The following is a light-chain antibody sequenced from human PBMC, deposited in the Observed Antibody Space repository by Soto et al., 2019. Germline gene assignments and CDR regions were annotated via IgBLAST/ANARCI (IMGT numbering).Light chain of an antibody. CDR3: QQYDNLPLT. V-gene: IGKV1-33*01. Sequence: DIQMTQSPSSLSASVGDRVTITCQASQDISNYLNWYQQKPGKAPNLLIFDASNLETGVPSRFSASGFGPHFTFTISSLQPEDFATYYCQQYDNLPLTFGPGTKVDTK. CDR2: DAS. J-gene: IGKJ3*01. CDR1: QDISNY.